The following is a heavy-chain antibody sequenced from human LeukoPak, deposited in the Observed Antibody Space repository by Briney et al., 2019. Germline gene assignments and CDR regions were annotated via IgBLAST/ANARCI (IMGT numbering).Heavy chain of an antibody. Sequence: ASVTVSCTASGYTFTGYYMHWVRQAPGQGLEWMGWINPNSGGTNYAQKFQGRVTMTRDTSISTAYMGLSRLRSDDTAVYYCARLLALNAFDYWGQGTLVTVSS. CDR3: ARLLALNAFDY. V-gene: IGHV1-2*02. CDR1: GYTFTGYY. J-gene: IGHJ4*02. CDR2: INPNSGGT. D-gene: IGHD2-8*01.